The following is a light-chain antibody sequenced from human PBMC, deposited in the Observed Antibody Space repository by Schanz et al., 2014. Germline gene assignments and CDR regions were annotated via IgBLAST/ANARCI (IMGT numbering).Light chain of an antibody. J-gene: IGLJ2*01. CDR3: SSYAGPYSRV. Sequence: QSVLTQPASVSGSPGQSITISCTGTSSDVGGYNYVSWYQQHPGKAPKLMIYDVSNRPSGVSHRFSGSKSGNTASLTISGLQADDEADYYCSSYAGPYSRVFGGGTKLTVL. CDR2: DVS. CDR1: SSDVGGYNY. V-gene: IGLV2-14*03.